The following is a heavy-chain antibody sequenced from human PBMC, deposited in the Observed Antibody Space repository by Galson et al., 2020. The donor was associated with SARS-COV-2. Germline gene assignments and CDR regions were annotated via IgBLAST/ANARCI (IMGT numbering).Heavy chain of an antibody. J-gene: IGHJ6*02. V-gene: IGHV3-53*01. CDR1: GFTVSANY. CDR3: ARDRGGGYGLDV. CDR2: IYSDGST. Sequence: GGSLRLSCAASGFTVSANYMSWVRQPPGKGLEWVSVIYSDGSTSYADSVKGRITISRDTSKNTLYLQMNSLRAEDSAVYYCARDRGGGYGLDVWGQGTTVSVSS. D-gene: IGHD3-16*01.